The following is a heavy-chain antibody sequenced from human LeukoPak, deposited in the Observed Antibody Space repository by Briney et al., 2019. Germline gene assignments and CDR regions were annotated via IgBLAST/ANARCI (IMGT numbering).Heavy chain of an antibody. CDR1: GFTVDNYA. Sequence: GGSLRRSCAASGFTVDNYAMHWVRQAPGKGLEGVSGIAWNSGNTGFADSVKGRFTISRDNAENSLYLQMNSLTPEDTAFYFCAKDMNSYGSGSSYNPWGPFDSWGQGTLVTVSS. D-gene: IGHD3-10*01. J-gene: IGHJ4*02. V-gene: IGHV3-9*01. CDR3: AKDMNSYGSGSSYNPWGPFDS. CDR2: IAWNSGNT.